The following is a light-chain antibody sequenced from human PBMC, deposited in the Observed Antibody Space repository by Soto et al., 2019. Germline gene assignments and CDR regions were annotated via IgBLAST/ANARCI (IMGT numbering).Light chain of an antibody. V-gene: IGLV7-46*01. CDR3: SRSYSGVRV. CDR2: DTS. CDR1: TGAVTSRNY. J-gene: IGLJ3*02. Sequence: QAVVTQAPSLTVSPGGTVTLTCASSTGAVTSRNYPSWFQQKPGQVPRALIYDTSNKHSWTPARFSGSLLGGIPALNLSGAQPEDEDDDYCSRSYSGVRVFGGGTKLTVL.